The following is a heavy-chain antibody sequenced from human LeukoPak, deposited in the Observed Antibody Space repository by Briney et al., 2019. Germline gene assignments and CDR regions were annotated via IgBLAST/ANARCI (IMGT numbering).Heavy chain of an antibody. CDR1: GYTFTAYY. Sequence: ASVKVSCKASGYTFTAYYIHWVRQAPGQGLEWMGTIYPGVGTTTYAQKFQGRVTMTRDTSTSTVYMELSSLRSEDTAVYSCATPAERSGWYSVAYWGQGTLVTVSS. J-gene: IGHJ4*02. D-gene: IGHD6-19*01. V-gene: IGHV1-46*01. CDR3: ATPAERSGWYSVAY. CDR2: IYPGVGTT.